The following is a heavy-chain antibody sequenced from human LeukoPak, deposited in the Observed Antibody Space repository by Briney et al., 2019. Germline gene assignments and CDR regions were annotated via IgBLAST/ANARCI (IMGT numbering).Heavy chain of an antibody. Sequence: GESPKISCKGSGYNFSSNWIGWVRQMPGKGLEWMGIIYPGDSDTRYSPSFQGQVTISADKSISTAYLQWSSLKASDTAMYYCPRVVNYGGNSVDYWGQGTLVTVSS. D-gene: IGHD4-23*01. CDR1: GYNFSSNW. V-gene: IGHV5-51*01. CDR3: PRVVNYGGNSVDY. CDR2: IYPGDSDT. J-gene: IGHJ4*02.